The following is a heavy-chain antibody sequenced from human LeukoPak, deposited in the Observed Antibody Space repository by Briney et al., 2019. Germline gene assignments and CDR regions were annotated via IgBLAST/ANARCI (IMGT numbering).Heavy chain of an antibody. CDR1: GGSISSSSYY. D-gene: IGHD2-15*01. CDR3: ARAMVVAATEYYYGMDV. Sequence: PSETLSLTCTVSGGSISSSSYYWGWIRQPPGKGLEWIGSIYYSGSTYYNPSLKSRVTISVDTSKNQFSLKLSSVTAADTAVYYCARAMVVAATEYYYGMDVWGQGTTVTVSS. J-gene: IGHJ6*02. CDR2: IYYSGST. V-gene: IGHV4-39*07.